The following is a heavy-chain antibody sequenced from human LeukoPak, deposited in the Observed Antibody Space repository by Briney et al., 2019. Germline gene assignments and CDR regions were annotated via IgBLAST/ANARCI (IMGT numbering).Heavy chain of an antibody. CDR3: ARGYYDYVWGSYRIHFDY. CDR1: GGSISSSSYY. J-gene: IGHJ4*02. V-gene: IGHV4-39*07. CDR2: IYYSGST. Sequence: SETLSLTCTVSGGSISSSSYYWGWIRQPPGKGLEWIGSIYYSGSTYYNPSLKSRVTISVDTSKNQFSLKLSSVTAADTAVYYCARGYYDYVWGSYRIHFDYWGQGTLVTVSS. D-gene: IGHD3-16*02.